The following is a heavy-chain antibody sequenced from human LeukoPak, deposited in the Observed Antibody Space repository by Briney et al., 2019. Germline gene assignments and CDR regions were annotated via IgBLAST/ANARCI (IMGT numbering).Heavy chain of an antibody. CDR1: GFIFSSYW. Sequence: GGSLRLSCAASGFIFSSYWMHWFRQGPGKGLVWVSRINSDESTTTYADSVKGRFTISRDNAKNTLFLQMSSLRAEDTAVYYCTRDPGKTTFDYWGQGTLVTVSS. CDR3: TRDPGKTTFDY. CDR2: INSDESTT. V-gene: IGHV3-74*01. J-gene: IGHJ4*02. D-gene: IGHD1-14*01.